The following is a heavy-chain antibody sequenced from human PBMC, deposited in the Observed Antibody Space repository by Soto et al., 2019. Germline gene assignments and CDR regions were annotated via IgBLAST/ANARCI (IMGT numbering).Heavy chain of an antibody. J-gene: IGHJ6*02. V-gene: IGHV1-69*01. CDR3: ARGAYGSGSYYYYYYGMAV. CDR2: IIPIFGTA. D-gene: IGHD3-10*01. CDR1: GGTFSSYA. Sequence: QVQLVQSGAEVKKPGSSVKVSCKASGGTFSSYAISWVRQAPGQGLEWMGGIIPIFGTANYAQKFQGRVTIPADESRSTACMGRSRLRSEYTAVYYCARGAYGSGSYYYYYYGMAVWGQGTTVTVSS.